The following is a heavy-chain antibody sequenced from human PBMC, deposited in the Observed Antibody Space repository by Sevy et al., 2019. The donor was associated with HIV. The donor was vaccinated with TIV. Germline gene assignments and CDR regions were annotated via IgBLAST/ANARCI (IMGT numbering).Heavy chain of an antibody. Sequence: ASVKVSCKASGYTFTSYYMHWVRQAPGQGLEWMGIINPSGGSTSYAQKFQGRVTMTRDTSTSTVYMELSSLRSEDTAVYYCARAEIVVVVVAPDYGMDVWGQGTTVTVSS. CDR2: INPSGGST. CDR1: GYTFTSYY. D-gene: IGHD2-15*01. CDR3: ARAEIVVVVVAPDYGMDV. J-gene: IGHJ6*02. V-gene: IGHV1-46*01.